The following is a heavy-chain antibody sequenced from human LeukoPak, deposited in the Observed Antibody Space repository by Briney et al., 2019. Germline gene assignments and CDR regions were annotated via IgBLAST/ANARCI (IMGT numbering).Heavy chain of an antibody. V-gene: IGHV4-61*02. D-gene: IGHD3-3*01. CDR1: GGSISSGSYY. CDR2: IYTSGST. CDR3: ARCLTIFGVVHYYYMDV. J-gene: IGHJ6*03. Sequence: PSQTLSLTCTVSGGSISSGSYYWSWIRQPAGKGLEWIGRIYTSGSTNYNPSLKSRVTISVDTSKNQFSLKLSSVTAADTAVYYCARCLTIFGVVHYYYMDVWGKGTTVTVSS.